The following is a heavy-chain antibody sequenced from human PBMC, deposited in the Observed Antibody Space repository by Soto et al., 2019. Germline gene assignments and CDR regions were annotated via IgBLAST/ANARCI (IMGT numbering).Heavy chain of an antibody. Sequence: ASVKVSCKASGYTFTSYGISWVRQAPGQGLEWMGWISAYNGNTNYAQKLQGRVTMTTDTSTSTAYMELRSLRSDDTAVYYCARVPNPKANWDHEGDDAFDIWGQGTMVTVSS. D-gene: IGHD7-27*01. CDR1: GYTFTSYG. CDR3: ARVPNPKANWDHEGDDAFDI. J-gene: IGHJ3*02. CDR2: ISAYNGNT. V-gene: IGHV1-18*01.